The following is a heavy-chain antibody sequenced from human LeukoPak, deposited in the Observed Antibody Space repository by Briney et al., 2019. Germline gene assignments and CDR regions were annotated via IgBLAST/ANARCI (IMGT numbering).Heavy chain of an antibody. CDR2: ISYDGSNK. J-gene: IGHJ4*02. CDR1: GFTFSSYA. D-gene: IGHD4-17*01. Sequence: GGSLRLSCAASGFTFSSYAMHWVRQAPGKGLEWVAVISYDGSNKYYADSVKGRFTISRDNSKNTLYLQMNSLRAEDTAVYYCAKDSVTRDFDYWGQGTLVTVSS. CDR3: AKDSVTRDFDY. V-gene: IGHV3-30-3*01.